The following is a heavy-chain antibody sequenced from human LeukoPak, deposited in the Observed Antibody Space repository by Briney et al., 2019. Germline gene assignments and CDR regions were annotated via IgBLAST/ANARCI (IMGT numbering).Heavy chain of an antibody. Sequence: GGSLRLSCAASGFTLTNYWMHWVRQAPGKGLVWVSHINSDGSTTTYADSVKGRFTISRDNAKNTVYLQMNTLRAEDTAVYYCARDQAYSFRLWGQGTLVTVSS. V-gene: IGHV3-74*01. CDR3: ARDQAYSFRL. J-gene: IGHJ4*02. D-gene: IGHD5-18*01. CDR1: GFTLTNYW. CDR2: INSDGSTT.